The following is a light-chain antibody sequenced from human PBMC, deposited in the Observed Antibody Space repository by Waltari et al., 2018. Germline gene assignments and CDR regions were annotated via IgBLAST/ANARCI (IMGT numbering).Light chain of an antibody. Sequence: EMVMTQSPATLSVSPGERATLSCRASQSVSSNLAWYQQNPGQAPRLLIYGASTRATGIPARFSGSGSGTEFTLTISSLQSEDFAVYYCQQYNNWPPPYTCGQGTKLEIK. J-gene: IGKJ2*01. CDR3: QQYNNWPPPYT. V-gene: IGKV3-15*01. CDR2: GAS. CDR1: QSVSSN.